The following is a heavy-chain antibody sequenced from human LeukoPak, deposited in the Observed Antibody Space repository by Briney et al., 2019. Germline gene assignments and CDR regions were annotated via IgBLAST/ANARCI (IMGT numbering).Heavy chain of an antibody. CDR2: IYYSGST. CDR3: ARVGYSGYDSEAKYSGSYYWFDP. CDR1: GGSISSYY. Sequence: SETLSLTCTVSGGSISSYYWSWIRQPPGKGPEWIGYIYYSGSTNYNPSLKSRVTISVDTSKNQFSLKLSSVTAADTAVYYCARVGYSGYDSEAKYSGSYYWFDPWGQGTLVTVSS. D-gene: IGHD5-12*01. V-gene: IGHV4-59*01. J-gene: IGHJ5*02.